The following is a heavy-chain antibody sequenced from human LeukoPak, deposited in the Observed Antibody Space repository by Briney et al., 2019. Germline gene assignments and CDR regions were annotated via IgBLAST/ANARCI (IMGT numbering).Heavy chain of an antibody. CDR1: EFTFSSFG. D-gene: IGHD2-2*02. Sequence: GGSLRLSCAASEFTFSSFGMHWLRQAPGKRLEWVAFIRYDGNNKYYADSVRGRFTISRDNSKNTLYLEMNSLRAEDTAVYYRAKDMEIRYCSSTSCYSTGFFDYRAQVTLVTVSS. CDR3: AKDMEIRYCSSTSCYSTGFFDY. CDR2: IRYDGNNK. J-gene: IGHJ4*02. V-gene: IGHV3-30*02.